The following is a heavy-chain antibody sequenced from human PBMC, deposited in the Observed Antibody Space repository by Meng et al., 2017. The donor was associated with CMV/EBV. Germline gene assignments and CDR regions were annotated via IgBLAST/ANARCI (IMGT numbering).Heavy chain of an antibody. CDR1: GFSLSNARMG. D-gene: IGHD3-3*01. V-gene: IGHV2-26*01. CDR3: ARIALSYDFWSGYLNYYYYYGMDV. J-gene: IGHJ6*02. CDR2: IFSNDEK. Sequence: SGPTLVKPTETLTLTCTVSGFSLSNARMGVSWIRQPPGNALEWLAHIFSNDEKSYSTSLKSRLTISEDTSKSQVVLTMTNMYPVDTATYYCARIALSYDFWSGYLNYYYYYGMDVWGQGTTVTVSS.